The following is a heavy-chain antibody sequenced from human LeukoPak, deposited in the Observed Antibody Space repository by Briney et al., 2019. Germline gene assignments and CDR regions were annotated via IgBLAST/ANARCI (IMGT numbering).Heavy chain of an antibody. CDR1: GFTFSGSA. J-gene: IGHJ4*02. V-gene: IGHV3-73*01. D-gene: IGHD1-26*01. CDR2: IRSKANSYAT. Sequence: PGGSLKLSCAASGFTFSGSAMHWVRQASGKGLEWVGRIRSKANSYATAYAASVKGRFTISRDDSKNTAYLQMNSLKTEDTAVYYCTRRTYSGSYSWGQGTLVTVSS. CDR3: TRRTYSGSYS.